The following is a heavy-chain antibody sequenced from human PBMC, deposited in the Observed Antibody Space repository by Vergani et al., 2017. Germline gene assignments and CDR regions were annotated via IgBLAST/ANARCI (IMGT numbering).Heavy chain of an antibody. CDR1: GYSFTNYW. V-gene: IGHV5-51*01. CDR2: LHPADSDT. D-gene: IGHD3-22*01. CDR3: ARLYGRDSSGSKYFDY. J-gene: IGHJ4*02. Sequence: EVQLVQSGAEVKTPGESLKISCQLSGYSFTNYWIGWVRQLPGKGLEWMGILHPADSDTRYSPSFQGQVTISVDKSISTAYLQLSSQRASDSAMYYCARLYGRDSSGSKYFDYWGQGTLVTVSS.